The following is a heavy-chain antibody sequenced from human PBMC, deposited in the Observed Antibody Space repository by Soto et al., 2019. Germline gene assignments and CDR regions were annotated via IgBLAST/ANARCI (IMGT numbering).Heavy chain of an antibody. CDR3: ATDSAGRGPFDP. CDR2: TYHTGST. Sequence: SETLSLTCTISGGSFVTNYWSWRRQAPGKGLEWIGYTYHTGSTKYNPSLKSRATISVDTSKNQFSLTLTSAAAADTAVYYCATDSAGRGPFDPWGQGILVTVSS. V-gene: IGHV4-59*13. CDR1: GGSFVTNY. D-gene: IGHD3-10*01. J-gene: IGHJ5*02.